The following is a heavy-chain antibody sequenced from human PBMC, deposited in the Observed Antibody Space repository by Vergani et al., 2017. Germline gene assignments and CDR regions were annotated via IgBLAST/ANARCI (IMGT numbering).Heavy chain of an antibody. CDR1: GGSVTSTSYH. CDR2: LYNPGKT. CDR3: TRHWAVVAANNWFDP. J-gene: IGHJ5*02. V-gene: IGHV4-39*01. D-gene: IGHD2-15*01. Sequence: QLQLKESGPGLVKPSETLSLTCDVSGGSVTSTSYHWAWIRLPPGKGLEWIGSLYNPGKTYYNSSLESRLSLSVDTSTNQFFMKLSSVTAADTAVYYCTRHWAVVAANNWFDPWGQGTLVTVSS.